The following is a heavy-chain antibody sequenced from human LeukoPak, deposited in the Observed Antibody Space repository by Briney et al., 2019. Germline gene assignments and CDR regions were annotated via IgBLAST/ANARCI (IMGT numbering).Heavy chain of an antibody. CDR2: ISAYNGNT. Sequence: SVKVSCKASGYTFTSYGISWVRQAPGQGLEWMGWISAYNGNTNYAQKLQGRVTMTTDTSTSTAYMELRSLRSDDTAVYYCARAGPGGLWFGESADYWGQGTLVTVSS. J-gene: IGHJ4*02. D-gene: IGHD3-10*01. V-gene: IGHV1-18*01. CDR3: ARAGPGGLWFGESADY. CDR1: GYTFTSYG.